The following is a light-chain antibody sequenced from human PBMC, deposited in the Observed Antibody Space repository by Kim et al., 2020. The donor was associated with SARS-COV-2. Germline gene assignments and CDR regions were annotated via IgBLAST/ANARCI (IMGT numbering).Light chain of an antibody. CDR3: QVWDTDTDDYV. Sequence: SYELTQPPSVSVAPGQTARITCGGNNIGAHSVHWYQQKPGEAPVLVIYYDSDRPSGIPERFSGSKAATTATLTISRVEAGDEADYYCQVWDTDTDDYVFGTGTKVTVL. CDR2: YDS. V-gene: IGLV3-21*01. J-gene: IGLJ1*01. CDR1: NIGAHS.